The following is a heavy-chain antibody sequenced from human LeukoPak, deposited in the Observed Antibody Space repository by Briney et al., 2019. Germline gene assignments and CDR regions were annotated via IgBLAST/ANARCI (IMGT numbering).Heavy chain of an antibody. Sequence: PSQTLSLTCTVSGGSISSGDYYWSWIRQPPGKGLEWIGYIYYSGSTYYNPSLKSRVTISVDTSKNQFSLKLSSVTAADTAVYYCARDSSSSSWYLDWFDPWGQGTLVTVSS. CDR2: IYYSGST. J-gene: IGHJ5*02. D-gene: IGHD6-13*01. V-gene: IGHV4-30-4*01. CDR1: GGSISSGDYY. CDR3: ARDSSSSSWYLDWFDP.